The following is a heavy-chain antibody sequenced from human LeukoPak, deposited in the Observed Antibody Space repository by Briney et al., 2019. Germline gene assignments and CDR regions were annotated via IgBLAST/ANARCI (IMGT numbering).Heavy chain of an antibody. J-gene: IGHJ4*02. V-gene: IGHV4-34*01. D-gene: IGHD2-2*03. CDR2: VNHRGST. Sequence: SDTLSLTCAVYGGTFSGCYWSWVRQPPGKGLEWIGEVNHRGSTNSDPSLKSRVTISVDTTKNQFSLKMTSMTATDTAVYYCARGPPSMGIGHYFDYWGQGTLVTVSS. CDR3: ARGPPSMGIGHYFDY. CDR1: GGTFSGCY.